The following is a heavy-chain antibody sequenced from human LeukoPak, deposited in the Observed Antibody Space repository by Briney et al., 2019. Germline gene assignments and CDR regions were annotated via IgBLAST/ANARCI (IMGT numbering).Heavy chain of an antibody. CDR3: ARSEQLQYYFDY. J-gene: IGHJ4*02. D-gene: IGHD6-6*01. V-gene: IGHV1-69*05. CDR1: GGTFSSYA. Sequence: SVKDSCKASGGTFSSYAISWVRQAPGQGLEWMGRIIPIFGTANYAQKFQGRVTITTDESTSTAYMELSSLRSEDTAVYYCARSEQLQYYFDYWGQGTLVTVSS. CDR2: IIPIFGTA.